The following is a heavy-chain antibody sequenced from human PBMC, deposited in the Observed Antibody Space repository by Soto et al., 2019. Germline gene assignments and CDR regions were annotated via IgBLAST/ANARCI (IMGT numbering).Heavy chain of an antibody. CDR3: AREMSYYFDS. CDR2: IYHSGAT. CDR1: GDSISRDGYS. J-gene: IGHJ4*01. V-gene: IGHV4-30-2*01. Sequence: QVQLQESGSGLVKPSQTLVLTCTVSGDSISRDGYSWSWLRQPPGKGLAWIGYIYHSGATYYNPSLKSRVTTSVDTSKNEFSLRLASVTAADPAVSYCAREMSYYFDSWGHGTLVTVSS.